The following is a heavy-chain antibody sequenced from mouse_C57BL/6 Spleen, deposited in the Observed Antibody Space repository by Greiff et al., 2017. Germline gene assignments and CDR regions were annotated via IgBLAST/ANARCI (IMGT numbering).Heavy chain of an antibody. D-gene: IGHD2-4*01. J-gene: IGHJ1*03. Sequence: EVKLVESGGGLVQPGGSLSLSCAASGFTFTDYYMSWVRQPPGKALEWLGFIRNKANGYTTEYSASVKGRFTISRDNSQSILYLQMNARRAEDSATYYCARDRGYYDYATGDFEVWGTGTTVTVS. V-gene: IGHV7-3*01. CDR1: GFTFTDYY. CDR3: ARDRGYYDYATGDFEV. CDR2: IRNKANGYTT.